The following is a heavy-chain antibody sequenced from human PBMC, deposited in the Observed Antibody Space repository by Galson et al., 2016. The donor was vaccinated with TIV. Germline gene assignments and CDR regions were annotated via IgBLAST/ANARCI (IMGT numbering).Heavy chain of an antibody. D-gene: IGHD3-22*01. V-gene: IGHV3-66*02. CDR2: IYSAGDT. CDR3: ARDRYYDASGYYYYYYGMDV. CDR1: EITVSRNY. J-gene: IGHJ6*02. Sequence: SLRLSCAASEITVSRNYMSWVRQPPGGGPEWVSTIYSAGDTYYADSVKGRFTISRDNTKNTLYLQMSGLRTEDTAVYYCARDRYYDASGYYYYYYGMDVWGQGTTVTVSS.